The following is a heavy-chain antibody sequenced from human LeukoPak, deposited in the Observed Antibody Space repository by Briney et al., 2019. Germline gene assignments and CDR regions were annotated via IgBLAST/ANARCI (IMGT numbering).Heavy chain of an antibody. V-gene: IGHV3-53*01. D-gene: IGHD3-16*02. CDR1: GLTVSSNY. J-gene: IGHJ4*02. CDR2: MYSGGST. CDR3: ARGELSTFDY. Sequence: PGGSLRLSCASSGLTVSSNYMTWVRQAPGKGLEWVSVMYSGGSTYYADSVKGRFTISRDNSKNTLYLQMNSLKVEDTAVYYCARGELSTFDYWGQGTLVTVSS.